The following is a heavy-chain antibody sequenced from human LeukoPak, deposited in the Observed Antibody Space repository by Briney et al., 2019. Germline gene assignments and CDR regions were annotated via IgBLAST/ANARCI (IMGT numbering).Heavy chain of an antibody. CDR1: GFTFSSYA. Sequence: PGGSLSPSFTAPGFTFSSYAMSWVRQAPGKGLEWVSAISGSGGSTYYADSVKGRFTISRDNSKNTLYLQMNSLRAEDTAVYYCAKDLYDAFDIWGQGTMVTVSS. J-gene: IGHJ3*02. CDR2: ISGSGGST. CDR3: AKDLYDAFDI. V-gene: IGHV3-23*01.